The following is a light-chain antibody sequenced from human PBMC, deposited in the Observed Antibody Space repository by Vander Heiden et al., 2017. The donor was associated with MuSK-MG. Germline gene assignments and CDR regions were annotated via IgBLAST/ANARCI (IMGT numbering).Light chain of an antibody. V-gene: IGKV3-20*01. J-gene: IGKJ1*01. CDR1: QSVSSSY. CDR3: QQDSSSRT. Sequence: EIVLTQSPGTLSLSPGERATLSCRASQSVSSSYLAWYQQKPGQAPRLLIYGASSRASGIPDRFSGSGCATDFTLTSSRREHEDVAVYYEQQDSSSRTFGQGTKVEIK. CDR2: GAS.